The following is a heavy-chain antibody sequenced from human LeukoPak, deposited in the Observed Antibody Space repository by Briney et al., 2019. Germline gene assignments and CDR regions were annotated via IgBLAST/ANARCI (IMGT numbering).Heavy chain of an antibody. D-gene: IGHD5-18*01. CDR1: GASVSDGNYY. J-gene: IGHJ4*02. CDR3: VSTSNSALGLPYFDH. CDR2: MFYSEST. V-gene: IGHV4-61*01. Sequence: PSETLSLTCSVSGASVSDGNYYWSWIRQPPGKRLEWIGYMFYSESTKYNPSLKSRVTISVDKSKNQFSLHMSSVTAADTAVYYCVSTSNSALGLPYFDHWGQGSLVTVSS.